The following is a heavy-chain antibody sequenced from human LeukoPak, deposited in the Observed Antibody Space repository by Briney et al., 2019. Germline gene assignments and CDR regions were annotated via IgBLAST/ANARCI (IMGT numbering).Heavy chain of an antibody. V-gene: IGHV4-59*01. J-gene: IGHJ4*02. CDR2: IYYSGST. CDR3: ARVVYSGSWGYFDY. D-gene: IGHD3-10*01. CDR1: GGSMSTYY. Sequence: SETLSLTCTVSGGSMSTYYWSWIRQSPGKGLEWIGYIYYSGSTSYDPSLKSRLTISIDTSKTQFYLKPSSVTAADTAVYYCARVVYSGSWGYFDYGGQGILVTVSS.